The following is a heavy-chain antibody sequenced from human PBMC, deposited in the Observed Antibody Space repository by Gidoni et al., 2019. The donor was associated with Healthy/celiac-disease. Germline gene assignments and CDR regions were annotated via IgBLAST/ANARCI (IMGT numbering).Heavy chain of an antibody. J-gene: IGHJ4*02. Sequence: EVQLLESGGGLVQPGGSLRLCCAAYGFNFSSYSMSWVRQAPGKGLECVSAISGSGGSTYYADSVTRRFTISRDNSKHTLYLQMTSLRAEDTAVYYCAKRGAEATVTIANFDYWGQGTLVTVSS. D-gene: IGHD4-17*01. CDR1: GFNFSSYS. CDR2: ISGSGGST. V-gene: IGHV3-23*01. CDR3: AKRGAEATVTIANFDY.